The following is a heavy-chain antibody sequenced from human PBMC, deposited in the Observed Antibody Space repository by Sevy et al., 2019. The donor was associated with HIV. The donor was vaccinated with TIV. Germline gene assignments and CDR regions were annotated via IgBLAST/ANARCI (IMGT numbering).Heavy chain of an antibody. V-gene: IGHV3-30*04. D-gene: IGHD2-15*01. CDR2: ISYDGSNK. Sequence: GGSLRLSCAASGFTFSSYAMHWVRQAPGKGLEWVAVISYDGSNKYYADSVKGRFTISRDNSKNTLYLQMNSLRAEDTAVYYCARRVSIYCSGGSCPRYNWFDPWGQGTLVTVS. CDR1: GFTFSSYA. J-gene: IGHJ5*02. CDR3: ARRVSIYCSGGSCPRYNWFDP.